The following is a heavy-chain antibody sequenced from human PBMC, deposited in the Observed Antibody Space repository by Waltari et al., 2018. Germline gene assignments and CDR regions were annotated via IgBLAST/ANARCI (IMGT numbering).Heavy chain of an antibody. J-gene: IGHJ4*02. V-gene: IGHV1-2*06. CDR2: INPKRGDT. CDR3: ARSGGGATTFGVAE. D-gene: IGHD3-3*01. CDR1: GYPFTDFF. Sequence: QVQLVQSGAEVKKSGASVKVSCKASGYPFTDFFLHWLRQAPGQGLEWMGRINPKRGDTRYAQRFQGRVTMTGDTSITTAYMELTGLRSDDTAIYYCARSGGGATTFGVAEWGQGSLVTVSS.